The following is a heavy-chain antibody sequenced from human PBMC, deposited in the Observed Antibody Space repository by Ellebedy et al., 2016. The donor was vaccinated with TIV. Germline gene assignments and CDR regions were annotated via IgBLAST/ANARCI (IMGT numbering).Heavy chain of an antibody. J-gene: IGHJ4*02. CDR2: IYYSGST. V-gene: IGHV4-31*03. CDR1: GGSISSGGYY. CDR3: AWRSKLWFGESEDY. Sequence: SETLSLTXTVSGGSISSGGYYWSWIRQHPGKGLEWIGYIYYSGSTYYNPSLKSRVTISVDTSKNQFSLKLSSVTAADTAVYYCAWRSKLWFGESEDYWGQGTLVTVSS. D-gene: IGHD3-10*01.